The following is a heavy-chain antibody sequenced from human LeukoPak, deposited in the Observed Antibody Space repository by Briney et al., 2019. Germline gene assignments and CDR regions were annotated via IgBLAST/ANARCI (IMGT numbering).Heavy chain of an antibody. J-gene: IGHJ3*02. CDR2: ISYDVGKK. D-gene: IGHD5-18*01. CDR1: GFSVSSNY. CDR3: ARARSSYGYGDAFDI. Sequence: GGSLRLSCAASGFSVSSNYMSWVRQAPGKGLEWVAVISYDVGKKYYADSVKGRFTISRDNSKNTLYLQMNSLRAEDTAVYYCARARSSYGYGDAFDIWGQGTMVTVSS. V-gene: IGHV3-30*03.